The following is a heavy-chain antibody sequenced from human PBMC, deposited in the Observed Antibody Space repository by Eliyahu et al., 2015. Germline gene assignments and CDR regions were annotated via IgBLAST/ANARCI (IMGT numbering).Heavy chain of an antibody. CDR1: GFTXXTYW. V-gene: IGHV3-74*01. J-gene: IGHJ4*02. CDR2: SNNDGSGT. D-gene: IGHD2-15*01. Sequence: EVQLVXXGGGLVQPGGSLRLSCAASGFTXXTYWMHWVRQAPGKGLVWVSRSNNDGSGTSYADSVKGRFTISRDNAKNTLSLQMNSLRAEDTAVYYCARGVGGLTYFDYWGQGSLVTVSS. CDR3: ARGVGGLTYFDY.